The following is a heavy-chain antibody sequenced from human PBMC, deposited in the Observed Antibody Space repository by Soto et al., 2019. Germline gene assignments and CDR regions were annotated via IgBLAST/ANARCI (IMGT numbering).Heavy chain of an antibody. CDR3: ARHPQTPSYSSGWYTGWDSDY. V-gene: IGHV4-39*01. Sequence: KPSETLSLTCTVSGGSISSSSYYWGWIRQPPGKGLEWIGSIYYNGSTYYNPSLKSRVTISVDTSKNQFSLKLSSVTAADTAVYYCARHPQTPSYSSGWYTGWDSDYWGQGTLVTVSS. D-gene: IGHD6-19*01. CDR1: GGSISSSSYY. J-gene: IGHJ4*02. CDR2: IYYNGST.